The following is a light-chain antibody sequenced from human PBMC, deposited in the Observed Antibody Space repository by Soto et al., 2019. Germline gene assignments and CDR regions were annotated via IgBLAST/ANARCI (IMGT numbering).Light chain of an antibody. V-gene: IGKV1-5*01. CDR1: QSISSW. J-gene: IGKJ2*01. CDR3: QQHNSYSLT. CDR2: DAS. Sequence: DIQMTQSPSTLSASVGDRVTITCRASQSISSWLSWYQQKPGEAPKHLIYDASILESGVPSRFSGRGSGTEFTLTISSMQPADFATYYCQQHNSYSLTFGQGTKLEIK.